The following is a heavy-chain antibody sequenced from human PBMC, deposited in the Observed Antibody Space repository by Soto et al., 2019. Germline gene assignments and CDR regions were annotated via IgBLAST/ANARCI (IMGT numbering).Heavy chain of an antibody. D-gene: IGHD5-18*01. V-gene: IGHV3-33*01. CDR3: ARVVETAMVDAFDI. CDR1: GFTFSSYG. J-gene: IGHJ3*02. CDR2: IWYDGSNK. Sequence: QVQLVESGGGVVQPGRSLRLSCAASGFTFSSYGMHWVRQAPGKGLEWVAVIWYDGSNKYYADSVKGRFTISRDNSNNTLYLQMNSLRAEDTAVDDCARVVETAMVDAFDIWGQGTMVTVSS.